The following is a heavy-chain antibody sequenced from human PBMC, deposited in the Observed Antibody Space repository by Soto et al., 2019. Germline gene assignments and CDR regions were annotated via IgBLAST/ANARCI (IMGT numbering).Heavy chain of an antibody. J-gene: IGHJ4*02. CDR2: IYYSGNT. Sequence: SETLSLTCTVSGVSISDYYWSWIRQPPGRGLEWIGYIYYSGNTNYNPSLKSRVTISEDTSKNQFSLKLSSVTAADTAVYYCARWRQRHGGFDYWGQGTLVTVSS. CDR1: GVSISDYY. D-gene: IGHD1-1*01. CDR3: ARWRQRHGGFDY. V-gene: IGHV4-59*01.